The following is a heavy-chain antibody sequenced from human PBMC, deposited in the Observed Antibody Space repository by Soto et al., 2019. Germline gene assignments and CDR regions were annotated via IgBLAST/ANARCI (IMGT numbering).Heavy chain of an antibody. CDR1: GFTFSSYW. CDR3: ARANGVGGSYYDFWSGYYGYYYYYMDV. D-gene: IGHD3-3*01. V-gene: IGHV3-74*01. J-gene: IGHJ6*03. CDR2: INSDVSST. Sequence: PGGSLRLSCAASGFTFSSYWMHWVRQAPGKGLVWVSRINSDVSSTSYADSVKGRFTISRDNAKNTLYLQMNSLRAEDTAVYYCARANGVGGSYYDFWSGYYGYYYYYMDVWGKGTTVTVSS.